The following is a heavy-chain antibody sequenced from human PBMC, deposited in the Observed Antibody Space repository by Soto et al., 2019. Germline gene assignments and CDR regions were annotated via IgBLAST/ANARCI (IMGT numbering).Heavy chain of an antibody. CDR2: IIPILSTA. CDR3: AKDEYSYGFGY. V-gene: IGHV1-69*01. Sequence: SAVKVTCMASGWTFISYSRSGVRQAPGKGLEWMGGIIPILSTANYAQTFQGRVTITADESTSTAYLEMSSLRSEDTAVYYCAKDEYSYGFGYWGQGTLVTVSS. D-gene: IGHD3-10*01. CDR1: GWTFISYS. J-gene: IGHJ4*02.